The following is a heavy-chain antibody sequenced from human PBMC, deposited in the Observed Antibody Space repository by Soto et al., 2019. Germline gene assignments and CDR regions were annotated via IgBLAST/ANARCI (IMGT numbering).Heavy chain of an antibody. CDR3: ARAYSSSWSAYNWFDP. Sequence: ASVKVSCKASGGTFSSYGISWVRQAPGQGLEWMGWISAYNGNTNYAQKLQGRVTMTTDTSTSTAYMELRSLRSDDTAVYYCARAYSSSWSAYNWFDPWGQGTLVTVSS. V-gene: IGHV1-18*01. D-gene: IGHD6-13*01. J-gene: IGHJ5*02. CDR2: ISAYNGNT. CDR1: GGTFSSYG.